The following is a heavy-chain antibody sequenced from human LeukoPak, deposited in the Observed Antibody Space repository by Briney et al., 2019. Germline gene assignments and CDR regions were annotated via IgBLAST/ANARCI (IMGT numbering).Heavy chain of an antibody. CDR2: ISGSGDST. D-gene: IGHD2-21*01. Sequence: GGSLRLSCAASGFTFSNSAMSWVRQAPGKGLEWVSAISGSGDSTYYADSVKGRFTISRDYSKNTLYLQMNSLRAEDTAVYYCAKFHIVVVNGYFDYWGQGTLVTVSS. V-gene: IGHV3-23*01. J-gene: IGHJ4*02. CDR3: AKFHIVVVNGYFDY. CDR1: GFTFSNSA.